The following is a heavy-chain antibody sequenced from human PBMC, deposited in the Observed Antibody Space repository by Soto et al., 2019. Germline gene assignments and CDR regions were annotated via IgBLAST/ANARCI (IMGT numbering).Heavy chain of an antibody. Sequence: SETLSLTCTVSGDSISTDYWSWIRQPPGKGLEWIGEINHRGSTNYNPSLKSRVTISVDTSKNQFSLNLNSVTAADTAVYYCARALGYTYGHLPIDYWGQGALVTVSS. CDR3: ARALGYTYGHLPIDY. CDR2: INHRGST. V-gene: IGHV4-34*01. CDR1: GDSISTDY. J-gene: IGHJ4*02. D-gene: IGHD5-18*01.